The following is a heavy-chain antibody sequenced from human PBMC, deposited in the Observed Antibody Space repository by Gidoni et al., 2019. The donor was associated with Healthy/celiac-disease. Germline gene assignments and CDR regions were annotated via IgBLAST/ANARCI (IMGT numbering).Heavy chain of an antibody. D-gene: IGHD3-22*01. V-gene: IGHV1-69*04. CDR1: GGAFRSTA. CDR3: ATSRGITMIVVANDAFDI. Sequence: QVKLVQSGAEVKKPGASVKVSCKASGGAFRSTAISWVRQAPGQGLEWMGRIIPSLGIANYSQKFQGRVTITADKSTSTAYMELSSLRSEDTAVYYCATSRGITMIVVANDAFDIWGQGTMVTVSS. J-gene: IGHJ3*02. CDR2: IIPSLGIA.